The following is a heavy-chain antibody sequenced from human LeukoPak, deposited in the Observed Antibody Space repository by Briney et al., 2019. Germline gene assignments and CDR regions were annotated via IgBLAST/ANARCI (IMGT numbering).Heavy chain of an antibody. J-gene: IGHJ6*03. CDR1: GGTFSSYG. D-gene: IGHD3-16*01. V-gene: IGHV1-69*10. CDR3: ARCRTQMWRGDFFHYYMDV. Sequence: GASVTVSRKASGGTFSSYGITWVRQAPGQGLEWMGGIMTSLGSTNYAQKFQERITITAEKSTSTVYMELRNLRSEDTAAYYCARCRTQMWRGDFFHYYMDVWGKGTTVTISS. CDR2: IMTSLGST.